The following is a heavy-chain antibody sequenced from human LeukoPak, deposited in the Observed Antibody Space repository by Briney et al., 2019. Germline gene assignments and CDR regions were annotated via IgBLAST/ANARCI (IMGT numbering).Heavy chain of an antibody. V-gene: IGHV4-4*02. CDR2: IYHSGSI. CDR1: GVSITSGNW. CDR3: ARATGYYDSSGYYDPVSNFDY. Sequence: PSETLSLTCGVSGVSITSGNWWSWVRQPPGKGLEWIGEIYHSGSINYNPSLKSRVTISVDKSKNQFSLKLNSVTAADTAVYYCARATGYYDSSGYYDPVSNFDYWGQGTLVTVSS. D-gene: IGHD3-22*01. J-gene: IGHJ4*02.